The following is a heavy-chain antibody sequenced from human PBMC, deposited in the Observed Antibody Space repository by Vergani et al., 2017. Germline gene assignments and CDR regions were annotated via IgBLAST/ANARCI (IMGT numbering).Heavy chain of an antibody. CDR2: INHSGST. D-gene: IGHD3-10*01. Sequence: QVQLQQWGAGLLKPSETLSLTCAVHGWSFSGYYWSWIRQPPGKGLEWIGEINHSGSTNYNPSLKSRVTIAVDTSKNQFSLKLSSVTAADPAVYYCARGTGITMVRVFYGMDVWGQGTTVTVSS. J-gene: IGHJ6*02. CDR1: GWSFSGYY. CDR3: ARGTGITMVRVFYGMDV. V-gene: IGHV4-34*01.